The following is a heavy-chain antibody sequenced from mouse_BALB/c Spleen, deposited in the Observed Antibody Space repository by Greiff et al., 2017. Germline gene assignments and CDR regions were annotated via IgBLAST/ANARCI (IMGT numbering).Heavy chain of an antibody. D-gene: IGHD1-1*01. CDR3: TRDYYGSSWFAY. V-gene: IGHV6-6*02. J-gene: IGHJ3*01. CDR1: GFTFSNYW. Sequence: EVQVVESGGGLVQPGGSMKLSCVASGFTFSNYWMNWVRQSPEKGLEWVAEIRLKSNNYATHYAESVKGRFTISRDDSKSSVYLQMNNLRAEDTGIYYCTRDYYGSSWFAYWGQGTLVTVSA. CDR2: IRLKSNNYAT.